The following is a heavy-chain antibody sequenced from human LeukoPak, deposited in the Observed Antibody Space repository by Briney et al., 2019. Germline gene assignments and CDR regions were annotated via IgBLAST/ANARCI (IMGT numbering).Heavy chain of an antibody. CDR2: ISSSGSTI. V-gene: IGHV3-11*01. CDR3: ARDNVVDATSGIDY. CDR1: GFTFSDYY. J-gene: IGHJ4*02. D-gene: IGHD1-26*01. Sequence: GGSLRLSCAAPGFTFSDYYMSWIRQAPGKGLEWVSYISSSGSTIYYADSVKGRFTISRDNAKNSLYLQMNSLRAEDTAVYYCARDNVVDATSGIDYWGQGTLVTVSS.